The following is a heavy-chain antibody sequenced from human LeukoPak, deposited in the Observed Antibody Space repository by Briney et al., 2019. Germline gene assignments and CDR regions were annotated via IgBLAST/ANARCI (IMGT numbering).Heavy chain of an antibody. J-gene: IGHJ3*02. V-gene: IGHV3-23*01. CDR1: GFAFSGYG. CDR2: ISGRGDST. D-gene: IGHD6-13*01. CDR3: AKDLPQQLVGAFDI. Sequence: PGGSLRLSCAVSGFAFSGYGMSWVRQAPGKGLEWVSGISGRGDSTYYVDSVKGRFTFSRDNSKNTLYLQMNSLRAEDTAVYYCAKDLPQQLVGAFDIWGQGTMVTVSS.